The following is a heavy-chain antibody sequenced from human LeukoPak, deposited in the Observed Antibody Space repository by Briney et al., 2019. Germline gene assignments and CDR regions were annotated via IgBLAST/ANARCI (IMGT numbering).Heavy chain of an antibody. CDR3: ARTNTRTYYYDSSAYYPFDY. J-gene: IGHJ4*02. D-gene: IGHD3-22*01. Sequence: SETLSLTCTVSGGSISSYYWSWIRQPPGKGLEWIGYIYYTGRTNYNPSLKSRGTISVDTSKNQFSLKLSSVTAADTAVYFCARTNTRTYYYDSSAYYPFDYWGQGTLVTVSS. CDR1: GGSISSYY. V-gene: IGHV4-59*01. CDR2: IYYTGRT.